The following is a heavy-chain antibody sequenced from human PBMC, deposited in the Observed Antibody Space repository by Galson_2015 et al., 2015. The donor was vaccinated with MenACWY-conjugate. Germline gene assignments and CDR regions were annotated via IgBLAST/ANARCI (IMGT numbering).Heavy chain of an antibody. V-gene: IGHV3-23*01. D-gene: IGHD2-2*01. Sequence: SLRLSCAASGLTFSRYAMSWVRQAPGKGLEWVSAISGSGGSTYYADSVKGRFTISRDNSKNTLYLQMNSLRAEDTAVYYCAKDGCSTTSCYYYHYGLDVWGRGTPVTVSS. CDR3: AKDGCSTTSCYYYHYGLDV. CDR2: ISGSGGST. CDR1: GLTFSRYA. J-gene: IGHJ6*02.